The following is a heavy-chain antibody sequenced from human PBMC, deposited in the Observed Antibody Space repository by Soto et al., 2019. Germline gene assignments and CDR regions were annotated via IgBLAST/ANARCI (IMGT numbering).Heavy chain of an antibody. CDR3: ARDAGEVYCSHGSCYRNSNYYGMDG. J-gene: IGHJ6*02. CDR1: GGSISSGNYY. V-gene: IGHV4-30-4*01. Sequence: SETLSLTCTVSGGSISSGNYYWSWIRQPPGKGLEWIGYIYYSGSTYYNPSLKSRITISLDTSKNQFSLKLNSVTAADTAVYYCARDAGEVYCSHGSCYRNSNYYGMDGGGQGTTVTVSS. D-gene: IGHD2-15*01. CDR2: IYYSGST.